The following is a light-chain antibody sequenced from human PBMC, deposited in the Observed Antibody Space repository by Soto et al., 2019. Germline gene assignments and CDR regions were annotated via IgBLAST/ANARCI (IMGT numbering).Light chain of an antibody. CDR3: ATWDDSLDVHV. J-gene: IGLJ1*01. V-gene: IGLV1-44*01. CDR2: GNN. Sequence: QSVLAQPPSASGTPGQTITISCSGGSSNIGINTVNWYEHLPGTAPRLLIYGNNQRPSGVPDRFSGSKSGTSASLAISGLQSEDEGYYYCATWDDSLDVHVFGTGTKVTVL. CDR1: SSNIGINT.